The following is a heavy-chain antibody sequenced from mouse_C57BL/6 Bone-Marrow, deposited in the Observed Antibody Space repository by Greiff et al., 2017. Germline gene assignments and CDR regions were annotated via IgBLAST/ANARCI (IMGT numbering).Heavy chain of an antibody. Sequence: QVQLQQPGAELVKPGASAKMSCKASGYTFTSYWITWVKQRPGQGLEWIGDIYPGSGSTNYNEKFKSKATLTVDTSSSTAYMQLSSLTSEDSAVYYCASRDYGSSRYYAMDYWGQGTSVTVSS. V-gene: IGHV1-55*01. CDR1: GYTFTSYW. CDR3: ASRDYGSSRYYAMDY. CDR2: IYPGSGST. D-gene: IGHD1-1*01. J-gene: IGHJ4*01.